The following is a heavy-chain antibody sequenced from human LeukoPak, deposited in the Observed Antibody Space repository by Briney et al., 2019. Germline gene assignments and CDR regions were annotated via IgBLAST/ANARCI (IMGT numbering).Heavy chain of an antibody. V-gene: IGHV3-21*04. Sequence: GGSLRLSCAASGFTFSSYSMNWVRQAPGKGLEWVSSISSSSSYIYYAGSVKGRFTISRDNSKNTLYLQMNSLRAEDAAVYYCAKDRLRYFDWLDHFDYWGQGTLVTVSS. D-gene: IGHD3-9*01. CDR1: GFTFSSYS. J-gene: IGHJ4*02. CDR3: AKDRLRYFDWLDHFDY. CDR2: ISSSSSYI.